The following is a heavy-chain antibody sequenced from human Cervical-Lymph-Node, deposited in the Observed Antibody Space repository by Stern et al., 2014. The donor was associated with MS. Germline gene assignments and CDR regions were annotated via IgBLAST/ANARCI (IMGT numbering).Heavy chain of an antibody. V-gene: IGHV3-30*18. CDR1: GFTFRNYG. CDR2: ISHDGLVH. Sequence: VQLVQSGGGVVQLGRSLRLSCAGSGFTFRNYGMHWVRQAPGKGLEWVAFISHDGLVHTYANSVKGRFIISRDNSKNTLSLQMNSLRGEDTAVYYCAKPVVSAISFDYWGQGTLVTVSS. CDR3: AKPVVSAISFDY. D-gene: IGHD2-21*02. J-gene: IGHJ4*02.